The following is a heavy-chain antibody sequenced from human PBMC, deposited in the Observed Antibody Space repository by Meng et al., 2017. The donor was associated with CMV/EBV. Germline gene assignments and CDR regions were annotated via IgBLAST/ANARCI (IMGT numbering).Heavy chain of an antibody. Sequence: SETLSLTCSLSGSSVTRGTYFWSWIRQPPGKGLEWIGYIYYSGTTDYNPSLKGRISLSMDTSKNQFSLSLTSVTAADTAVYYCARGRTNFDYWGQGTLVTVSS. CDR3: ARGRTNFDY. CDR1: GSSVTRGTYF. CDR2: IYYSGTT. J-gene: IGHJ4*02. V-gene: IGHV4-61*01.